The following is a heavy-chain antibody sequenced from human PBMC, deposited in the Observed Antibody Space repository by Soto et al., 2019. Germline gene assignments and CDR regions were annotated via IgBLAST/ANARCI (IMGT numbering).Heavy chain of an antibody. V-gene: IGHV1-18*01. Sequence: ASVKVSCKASGYTFTSYGISWVRQAPGQGLEWMGWISAYNGNTNYAQKLQGRVTMTTDTSTSTAYMELRSLRSDDTAVYCCARIVVVPAAMNYYYYYGMDVWGQGTTVTVSS. CDR1: GYTFTSYG. J-gene: IGHJ6*02. D-gene: IGHD2-2*01. CDR3: ARIVVVPAAMNYYYYYGMDV. CDR2: ISAYNGNT.